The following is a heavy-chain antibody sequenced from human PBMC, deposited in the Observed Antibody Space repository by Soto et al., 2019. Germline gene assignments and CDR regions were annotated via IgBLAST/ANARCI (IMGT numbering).Heavy chain of an antibody. V-gene: IGHV1-46*01. D-gene: IGHD2-2*01. CDR3: ARYCSSTSCYWFDYYGMDV. Sequence: ASVKVSCKASGYTFTSYYMHWVRQAPGQGLEWMGIINPSGGSTSYAQRFQGRVTMTRDTSTSTVYMELSSLRSEDTAVYYCARYCSSTSCYWFDYYGMDVWGQGTTVTVSS. J-gene: IGHJ6*02. CDR2: INPSGGST. CDR1: GYTFTSYY.